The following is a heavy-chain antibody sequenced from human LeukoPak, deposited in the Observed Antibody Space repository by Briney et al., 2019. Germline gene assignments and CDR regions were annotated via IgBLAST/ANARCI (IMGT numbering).Heavy chain of an antibody. V-gene: IGHV3-21*01. J-gene: IGHJ4*02. CDR2: ISSSSSYI. Sequence: GGSLRLSCAASGFTFSSYSMNWVRQAPGKGLEWVSSISSSSSYIYYADSVKGRFTISRDNAKNSLYLQMNSLRAEDTAVYYCARDTLPTNDFDYWGQGTLVTVSS. CDR1: GFTFSSYS. CDR3: ARDTLPTNDFDY.